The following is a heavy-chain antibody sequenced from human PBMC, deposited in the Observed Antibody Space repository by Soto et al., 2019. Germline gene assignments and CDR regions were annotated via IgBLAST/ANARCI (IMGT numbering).Heavy chain of an antibody. V-gene: IGHV4-34*01. D-gene: IGHD6-13*01. J-gene: IGHJ5*02. CDR2: INHSGST. CDR3: ARGRGRSKNVRGRWFDP. Sequence: SETLSLTCAVYGGSFSGYYWSWIRQPPGKGLEWIGEINHSGSTNYNPSLKSRVTISVDTSKNQFSLKLSSVTAADTAVYYCARGRGRSKNVRGRWFDPWGQGTLVTVSS. CDR1: GGSFSGYY.